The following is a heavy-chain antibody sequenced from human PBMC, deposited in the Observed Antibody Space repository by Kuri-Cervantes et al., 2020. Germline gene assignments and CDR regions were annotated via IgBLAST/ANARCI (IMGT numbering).Heavy chain of an antibody. CDR1: GFTFSDYY. CDR3: ARDLGGSYYYASDV. Sequence: GESLKISCAASGFTFSDYYMSWIRQAPGKGLEWVSYISSSGSTIYYADSVKGRFTISRDNAKNSLYLQMNSLRAEDTAVYYCARDLGGSYYYASDVWGQGTTVTVSS. CDR2: ISSSGSTI. V-gene: IGHV3-11*01. D-gene: IGHD3-10*01. J-gene: IGHJ6*02.